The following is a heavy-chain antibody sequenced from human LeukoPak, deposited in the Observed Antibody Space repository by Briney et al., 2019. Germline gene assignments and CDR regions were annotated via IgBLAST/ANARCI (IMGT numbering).Heavy chain of an antibody. CDR2: ISAYNGNT. CDR1: GGAFSSYA. V-gene: IGHV1-18*01. CDR3: AREMPSVMITFGGVIALDY. D-gene: IGHD3-16*02. Sequence: GASVKVSCKASGGAFSSYAISWVRQAPGQGLEWMGWISAYNGNTNYAQKLQGRVTMTTDTSTSTAYMELRSLRSDDTAVYYCAREMPSVMITFGGVIALDYWGQGTLVTVSS. J-gene: IGHJ4*02.